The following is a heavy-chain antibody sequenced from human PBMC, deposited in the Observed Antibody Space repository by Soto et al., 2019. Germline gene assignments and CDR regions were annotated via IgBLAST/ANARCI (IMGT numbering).Heavy chain of an antibody. J-gene: IGHJ4*02. CDR1: GGSISSGGYS. V-gene: IGHV4-30-2*01. Sequence: SETLSLTCAVSGGSISSGGYSWSWIRQPPGKGLEWIGYIYHSGSTYYNPSLKSRVTISVDRSKNQFSLKLSSVTAADTAVYYCARALGSGSYPPDYWGQGTLVTVSS. CDR3: ARALGSGSYPPDY. CDR2: IYHSGST. D-gene: IGHD3-10*01.